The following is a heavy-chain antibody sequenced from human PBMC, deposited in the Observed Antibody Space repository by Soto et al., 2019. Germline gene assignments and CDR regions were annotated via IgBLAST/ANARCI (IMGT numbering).Heavy chain of an antibody. J-gene: IGHJ4*02. Sequence: GGSLRLSCAASGFTFSSYWMHWVRQAPGKGLVWVSRINNDGSSTSYADSVKGRFTISRDNAKNTLYLQMNSLRAEDTAVYYCTRGHRSTSTGTGAFWGQGTMVTV. CDR1: GFTFSSYW. CDR3: TRGHRSTSTGTGAF. CDR2: INNDGSST. D-gene: IGHD1-1*01. V-gene: IGHV3-74*01.